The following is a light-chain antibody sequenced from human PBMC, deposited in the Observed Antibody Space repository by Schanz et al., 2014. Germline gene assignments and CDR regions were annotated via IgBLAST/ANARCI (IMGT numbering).Light chain of an antibody. V-gene: IGLV7-43*01. CDR2: STR. Sequence: QTVVTQEPSLTVSPGGTVTLTCASSTGAVTGGYFPNWFQQKPGQAPRALIFSTRAKHSWTPARFSGALLGGKAALTLSNVQPDDEAAYYCLLYFGGRWVFGGGTKLTVL. CDR3: LLYFGGRWV. J-gene: IGLJ3*02. CDR1: TGAVTGGYF.